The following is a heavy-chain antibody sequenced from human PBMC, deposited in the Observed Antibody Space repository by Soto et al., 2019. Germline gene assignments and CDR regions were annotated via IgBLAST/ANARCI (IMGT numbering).Heavy chain of an antibody. Sequence: SETLSLTCTVSGGSINTFYWRWVRQPAGKGLEWIGRIFSSGSTSFNPSLESRVAMSVETSKNHLSLNLSSVTAADMAVYYCAREGSYSAYNFAHGIQLWSFDFWGQGALVTVSS. CDR3: AREGSYSAYNFAHGIQLWSFDF. CDR2: IFSSGST. J-gene: IGHJ4*02. D-gene: IGHD5-12*01. V-gene: IGHV4-4*07. CDR1: GGSINTFY.